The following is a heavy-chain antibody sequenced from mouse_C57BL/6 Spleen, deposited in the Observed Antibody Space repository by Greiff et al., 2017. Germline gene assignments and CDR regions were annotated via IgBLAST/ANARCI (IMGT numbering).Heavy chain of an antibody. Sequence: EVKLMESGPGLVKPSQSLSLTCSVTGYSITSGYYWNWIRQFPGNKLEWMGYISYDGSNNYNPSLKNRISITRDTSKNQFFLKLNSVTTEDTATYYCARGYGSRYWYFDVWGTGTTVTVSS. D-gene: IGHD1-1*01. V-gene: IGHV3-6*01. CDR3: ARGYGSRYWYFDV. CDR1: GYSITSGYY. CDR2: ISYDGSN. J-gene: IGHJ1*03.